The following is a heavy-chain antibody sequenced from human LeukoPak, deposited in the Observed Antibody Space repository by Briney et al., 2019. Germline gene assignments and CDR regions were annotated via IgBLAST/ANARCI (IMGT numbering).Heavy chain of an antibody. J-gene: IGHJ4*02. V-gene: IGHV5-51*01. CDR1: GYSFTTYW. CDR2: IYPGDSDT. D-gene: IGHD2-2*01. Sequence: GESLKISCQGSGYSFTTYWIGWVRQMPGKGLECMGIIYPGDSDTRYTPSFQGQVTMSADKSINTAYLQWSSLKASDTAIYYCARRQGCSSTSCPPDYWGQGTLVTVSP. CDR3: ARRQGCSSTSCPPDY.